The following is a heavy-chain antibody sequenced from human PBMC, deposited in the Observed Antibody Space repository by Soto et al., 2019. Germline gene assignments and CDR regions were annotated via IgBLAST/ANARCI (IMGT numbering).Heavy chain of an antibody. Sequence: PSETLSLTCTVSGGSISSYYWSWIRQPPGKGLEWIGYIYYSGSTNYNPSLKSRVTISVDTSKNQFSLKLSSVTAADTAVCYCARDMRIGDTMVRGVGHDYYYYGMDVWGQGTTVTVSS. CDR2: IYYSGST. CDR3: ARDMRIGDTMVRGVGHDYYYYGMDV. CDR1: GGSISSYY. D-gene: IGHD3-10*01. V-gene: IGHV4-59*01. J-gene: IGHJ6*02.